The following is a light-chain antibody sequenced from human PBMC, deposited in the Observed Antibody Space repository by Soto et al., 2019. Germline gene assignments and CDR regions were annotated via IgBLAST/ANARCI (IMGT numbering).Light chain of an antibody. J-gene: IGKJ4*01. CDR3: QQYNSYSLT. CDR2: DAS. Sequence: DIQMTQSPSTLSASVGDRVIITCRASQSITNRLAWYQQKPGKAPKVLIYDASNLEYGVPSRFSGSGSGTQFTLTISSLQPDDFATYYCQQYNSYSLTFGGGTKVDIK. V-gene: IGKV1-5*01. CDR1: QSITNR.